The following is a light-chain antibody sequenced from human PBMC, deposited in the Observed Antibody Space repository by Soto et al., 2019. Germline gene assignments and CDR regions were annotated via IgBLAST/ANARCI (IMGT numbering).Light chain of an antibody. Sequence: EIVLTQSPGTLSLSPWERATLSCRASQSVSSSYLAWYQQKPGQAPRLLLSGASTRATDIPNRFSGSGSGTDFTLTISRLEPEDFAVYYCQQYGSSGLTFGGGTKVDIK. CDR2: GAS. J-gene: IGKJ4*01. CDR3: QQYGSSGLT. V-gene: IGKV3-20*01. CDR1: QSVSSSY.